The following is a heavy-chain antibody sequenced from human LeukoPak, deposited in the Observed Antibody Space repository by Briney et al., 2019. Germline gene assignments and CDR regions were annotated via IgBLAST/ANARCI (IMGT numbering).Heavy chain of an antibody. Sequence: SETLSLTCAVYGGSFSGYYWSWIRQPPGKGLEWIGEINHSGSTNYNPSLKSRVTISVDTSKNQFSLKLSSVTAADTAVYYCAIGPSRFDPWGQGTLVTVSS. V-gene: IGHV4-34*01. CDR1: GGSFSGYY. CDR2: INHSGST. CDR3: AIGPSRFDP. J-gene: IGHJ5*02.